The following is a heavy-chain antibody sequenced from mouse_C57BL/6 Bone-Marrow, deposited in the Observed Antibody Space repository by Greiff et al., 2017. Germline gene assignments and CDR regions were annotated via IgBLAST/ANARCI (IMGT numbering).Heavy chain of an antibody. Sequence: QVQLQQPGAELVKPGASVKLSCKASGYTFTSYWMHWVKQRPGQGLEWIGMIHPNSGSTKYNEKFKSKATLTVDKSSSTAYMQLSSLTSEDSAVYYCARNYDYAVYAMDYWGQGTSVTVSS. CDR2: IHPNSGST. J-gene: IGHJ4*01. CDR1: GYTFTSYW. V-gene: IGHV1-64*01. D-gene: IGHD2-4*01. CDR3: ARNYDYAVYAMDY.